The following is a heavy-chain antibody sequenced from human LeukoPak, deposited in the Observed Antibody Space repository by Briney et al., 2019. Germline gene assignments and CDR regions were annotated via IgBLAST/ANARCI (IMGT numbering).Heavy chain of an antibody. Sequence: SETLSLTCAVSGGSFSDSYWSWIRHPPGEGLEWVGEISHSGDTNYNPSSKSRVTISVDTSKNQFSLNLSSVTAADTAVYYCARGSNSVAYWGQGTLVTVSS. J-gene: IGHJ4*02. CDR3: ARGSNSVAY. CDR1: GGSFSDSY. D-gene: IGHD4-23*01. V-gene: IGHV4-34*01. CDR2: ISHSGDT.